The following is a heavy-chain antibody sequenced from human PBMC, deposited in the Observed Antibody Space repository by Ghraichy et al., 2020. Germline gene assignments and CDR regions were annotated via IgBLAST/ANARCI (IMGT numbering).Heavy chain of an antibody. J-gene: IGHJ4*02. CDR2: IYYSGST. CDR1: GGSITSYY. Sequence: PETLSLTCTVSGGSITSYYWSWIRQPPGKGLEWIGYIYYSGSTNYNPSLKSRVTISVDSSKNQFSLKLSSVTAADTAVYYCARGEPSGSYHDYWGQGTLVTVSS. D-gene: IGHD3-10*01. CDR3: ARGEPSGSYHDY. V-gene: IGHV4-59*01.